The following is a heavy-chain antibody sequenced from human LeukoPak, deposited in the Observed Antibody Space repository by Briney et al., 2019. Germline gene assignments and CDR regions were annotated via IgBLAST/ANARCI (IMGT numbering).Heavy chain of an antibody. D-gene: IGHD6-19*01. CDR2: ISSSGSTI. CDR1: GFTFGSFW. Sequence: GGSLRLSCAASGFTFGSFWMSWVRQAPGKGLEWVSYISSSGSTIYHADSVKGRFTISRDNAKNSLYLQMNSLRAEDTAVYYCARDTSYIAVAPFDYWGQGTLVTVSS. J-gene: IGHJ4*02. CDR3: ARDTSYIAVAPFDY. V-gene: IGHV3-48*04.